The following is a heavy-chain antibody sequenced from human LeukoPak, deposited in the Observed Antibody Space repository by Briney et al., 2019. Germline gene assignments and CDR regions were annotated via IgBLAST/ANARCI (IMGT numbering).Heavy chain of an antibody. CDR1: GYTLTSYG. CDR3: ARSGPKTPLYYFDY. CDR2: ISAYNGNT. J-gene: IGHJ4*02. Sequence: ASVKVSCKASGYTLTSYGISWVRQAPGQGLEWMGWISAYNGNTNYAQKLQGRVTMTTDTSTSTAYMELRSLRSDDTAVYYCARSGPKTPLYYFDYWGQGTLVTVSS. D-gene: IGHD6-25*01. V-gene: IGHV1-18*01.